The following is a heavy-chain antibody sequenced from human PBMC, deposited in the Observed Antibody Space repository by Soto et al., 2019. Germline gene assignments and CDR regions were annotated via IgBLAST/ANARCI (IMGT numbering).Heavy chain of an antibody. CDR2: IIPIFGTA. D-gene: IGHD3-3*01. J-gene: IGHJ6*02. CDR1: GGTFSSYA. Sequence: QVQLVQSGAEVKKPGSSVNVSCKASGGTFSSYAISWVRQAPGQGLEWRGGIIPIFGTANYAPKFQGRVTITADESTSTAYLELSSLRSEDTAVYSCARGRPQKLITIFVRDYYGMDVWGQGTTVTVSS. CDR3: ARGRPQKLITIFVRDYYGMDV. V-gene: IGHV1-69*01.